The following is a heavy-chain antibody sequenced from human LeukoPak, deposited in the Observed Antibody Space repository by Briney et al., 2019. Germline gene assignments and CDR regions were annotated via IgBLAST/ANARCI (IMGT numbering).Heavy chain of an antibody. Sequence: SETLSLTCTVSGGSISGYYWSWIRQPPGKGLEWIGYIYYSGNTDYSPSLKGRVTISVDTSENQFSLKLSSVSAADTAVYYCARGLRYLDYWGQGTLVTVSS. D-gene: IGHD3-16*01. CDR2: IYYSGNT. CDR1: GGSISGYY. J-gene: IGHJ4*02. V-gene: IGHV4-59*08. CDR3: ARGLRYLDY.